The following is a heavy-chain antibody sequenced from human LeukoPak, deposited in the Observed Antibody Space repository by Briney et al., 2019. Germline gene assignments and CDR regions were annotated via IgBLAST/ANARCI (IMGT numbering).Heavy chain of an antibody. D-gene: IGHD6-13*01. CDR1: GYNFSIYG. CDR3: ARDYRSDGAPGFYGMDV. J-gene: IGHJ6*02. CDR2: VSVYNNKR. V-gene: IGHV1-18*01. Sequence: ASVTVSCKASGYNFSIYGISWVRHAPGQGLEWMGWVSVYNNKRNYAQSLQGRVTMTTDTSTSTAYMELRSLRSDDTAVYYCARDYRSDGAPGFYGMDVWGQGTTVTVSS.